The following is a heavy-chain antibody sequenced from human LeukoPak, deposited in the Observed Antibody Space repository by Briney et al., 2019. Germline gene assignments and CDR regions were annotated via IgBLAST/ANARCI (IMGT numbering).Heavy chain of an antibody. J-gene: IGHJ1*01. Sequence: PGGSLRLSCAASGFTFNAHWMHWVRQAPGKGLVWVSRIKSDGSTNYADSVKGRFTISRDNAKNTVSLQMNSLRAEDTGVYYCARAPSEIGGYYPEYFRHWGQGTLVTVSS. CDR2: IKSDGST. V-gene: IGHV3-74*01. CDR1: GFTFNAHW. CDR3: ARAPSEIGGYYPEYFRH. D-gene: IGHD3-22*01.